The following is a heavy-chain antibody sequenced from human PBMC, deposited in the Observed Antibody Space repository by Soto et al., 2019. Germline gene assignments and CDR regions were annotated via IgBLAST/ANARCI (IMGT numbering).Heavy chain of an antibody. D-gene: IGHD2-2*01. Sequence: GESLKISCKGSGYSFTSYWIGWVRQMPGKGLEWMGIIYPGDSDTRYSPSFQGQVTISADKSISTAYLQWSSLKASDTAMYYCARQSVVVPAATYYYYYGMDVWGKGTTGTV. CDR1: GYSFTSYW. V-gene: IGHV5-51*01. J-gene: IGHJ6*04. CDR3: ARQSVVVPAATYYYYYGMDV. CDR2: IYPGDSDT.